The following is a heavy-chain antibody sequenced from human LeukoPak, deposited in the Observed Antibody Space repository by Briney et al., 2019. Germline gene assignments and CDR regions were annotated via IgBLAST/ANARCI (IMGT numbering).Heavy chain of an antibody. CDR1: GFTFSSYG. CDR2: ISGSGGST. CDR3: ARDVATVVKRFDY. V-gene: IGHV3-23*01. D-gene: IGHD4-23*01. J-gene: IGHJ4*02. Sequence: GGSLRLSCAASGFTFSSYGMSWVRQAPGKGLEWVSAISGSGGSTYYADSVKGRFTISRDNSKNTLYLQMNSLRAEDTAVYYCARDVATVVKRFDYWGQGTLVTVSS.